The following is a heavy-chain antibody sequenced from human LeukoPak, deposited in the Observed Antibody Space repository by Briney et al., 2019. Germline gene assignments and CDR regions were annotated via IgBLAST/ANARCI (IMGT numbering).Heavy chain of an antibody. CDR1: GFTFSTYG. D-gene: IGHD5-18*01. J-gene: IGHJ6*03. CDR3: AKGGYTYGLNYYYYYMDV. Sequence: RTGGSLRLSCAVSGFTFSTYGMHWVRQAPGKGLEWVAFTRYDGSNNYYADSVKGRFTISRDNSKNTLYLRVNSLRAEDTAVYYCAKGGYTYGLNYYYYYMDVWGKGTTVTVSS. V-gene: IGHV3-30*02. CDR2: TRYDGSNN.